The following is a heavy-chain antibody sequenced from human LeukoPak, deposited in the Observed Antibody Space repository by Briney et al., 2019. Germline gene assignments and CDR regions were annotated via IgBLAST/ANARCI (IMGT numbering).Heavy chain of an antibody. CDR2: ISGSGGST. J-gene: IGHJ4*02. Sequence: GGSLRLSCAASGFTVSSNYMSWVRQAPGKGLEWVSAISGSGGSTYYADSVKGRFTISRDNSKNTLYLQMNSLRAEDTAVYYCAKEGIAVAASCFDYWGQGTLVTVSS. D-gene: IGHD6-19*01. V-gene: IGHV3-23*01. CDR3: AKEGIAVAASCFDY. CDR1: GFTVSSNY.